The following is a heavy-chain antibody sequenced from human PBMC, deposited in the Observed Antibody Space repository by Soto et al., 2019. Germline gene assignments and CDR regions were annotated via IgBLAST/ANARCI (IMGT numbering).Heavy chain of an antibody. Sequence: PGESLKISGQGSGYIFTNYWISWVGKKPGRGLEWMGHIYPGDSDTKYSPPFQGQVTIPADESGNTAYLQWSSLKASDTALYYCARQVGGREDYWGPGTLVTVSS. J-gene: IGHJ4*02. CDR2: IYPGDSDT. CDR1: GYIFTNYW. V-gene: IGHV5-51*01. D-gene: IGHD1-26*01. CDR3: ARQVGGREDY.